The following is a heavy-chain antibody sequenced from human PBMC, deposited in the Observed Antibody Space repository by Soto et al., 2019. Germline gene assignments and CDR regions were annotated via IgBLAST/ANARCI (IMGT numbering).Heavy chain of an antibody. J-gene: IGHJ6*02. CDR2: IIPIFGTA. CDR3: AGGADCSSTSCYRTLRDYYYYVRMYV. Sequence: QVQLVQSGAEVKKPGSSVKVSCKASAGTFSSYAISWVRQAPGRGLEWMGGIIPIFGTANYAEKFQGSVTITAKESTSTAYMELSSLGSEGTAVYYCAGGADCSSTSCYRTLRDYYYYVRMYVWGQGTTVTVSS. CDR1: AGTFSSYA. D-gene: IGHD2-2*01. V-gene: IGHV1-69*01.